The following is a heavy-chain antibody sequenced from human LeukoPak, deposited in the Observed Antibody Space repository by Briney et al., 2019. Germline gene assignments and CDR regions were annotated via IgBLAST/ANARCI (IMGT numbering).Heavy chain of an antibody. J-gene: IGHJ4*02. Sequence: SETLSLTCTVSGGSISSSSYYWGWIRQPPGKGLEWIGSIYYSGSTYYNPSLKSRVTISVDTSKNQFSLKLSSVTAADTAVYYCARVPPGQWLSETYFDYWGQGTLVTVSS. CDR1: GGSISSSSYY. D-gene: IGHD6-19*01. CDR2: IYYSGST. V-gene: IGHV4-39*07. CDR3: ARVPPGQWLSETYFDY.